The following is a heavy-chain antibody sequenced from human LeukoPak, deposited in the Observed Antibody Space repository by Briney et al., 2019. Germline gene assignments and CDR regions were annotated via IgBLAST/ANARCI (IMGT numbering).Heavy chain of an antibody. J-gene: IGHJ4*02. CDR3: ARSLGYYYSFGYY. CDR1: GGSFSGYY. V-gene: IGHV4-34*01. Sequence: SATLSLTCAVYGGSFSGYYWIWIRQPPGKGLEWIGEINHSGSTNYNPSLKSRVTISVDTSKNQFSLKLSSVTAADTAVYYCARSLGYYYSFGYYWGQGTLVTVSS. CDR2: INHSGST. D-gene: IGHD3-22*01.